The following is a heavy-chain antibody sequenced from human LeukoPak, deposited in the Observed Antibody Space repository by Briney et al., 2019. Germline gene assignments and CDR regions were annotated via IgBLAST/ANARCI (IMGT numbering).Heavy chain of an antibody. CDR3: ARDALWFGSPGWFDP. Sequence: GGSLRLSCAASGFTFSSYEMNWVRQAPGKGLEWVSYISSSGSTIYYADSVKGRFTISRDNAKNSLYLQMNSLRAEDTAVYYCARDALWFGSPGWFDPWGQGTLVTVSP. V-gene: IGHV3-48*03. CDR2: ISSSGSTI. D-gene: IGHD3-10*01. CDR1: GFTFSSYE. J-gene: IGHJ5*02.